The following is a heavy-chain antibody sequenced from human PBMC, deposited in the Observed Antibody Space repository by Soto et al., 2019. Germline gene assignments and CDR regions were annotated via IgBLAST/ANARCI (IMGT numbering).Heavy chain of an antibody. J-gene: IGHJ4*02. CDR1: GFSFFSYG. D-gene: IGHD3-9*01. CDR3: VKEGKVGHTLIDGYGYYFDY. V-gene: IGHV3-30*18. CDR2: ISYDGDTE. Sequence: GGSLRLSCAGSGFSFFSYGMHWVRQAPGKGLEWVGVISYDGDTENYGDSVKGRFTISRDNSKNTLYLQMNSLRPEDTAVYYCVKEGKVGHTLIDGYGYYFDYWGQGTLVTVSS.